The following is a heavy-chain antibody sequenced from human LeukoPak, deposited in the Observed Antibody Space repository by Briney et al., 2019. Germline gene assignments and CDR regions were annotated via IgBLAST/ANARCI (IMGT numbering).Heavy chain of an antibody. D-gene: IGHD3-22*01. CDR2: IIPIFGTA. CDR1: GGTFSSYA. V-gene: IGHV1-69*13. CDR3: AREWGHDSSGYYYAY. Sequence: GASVKVSCKASGGTFSSYAISWVRQAPGQGLEWMGGIIPIFGTANYAQKFQGRVTITADESTSTAYTELSSLRSEDTAVYYCAREWGHDSSGYYYAYWGQGTLVTVSS. J-gene: IGHJ4*02.